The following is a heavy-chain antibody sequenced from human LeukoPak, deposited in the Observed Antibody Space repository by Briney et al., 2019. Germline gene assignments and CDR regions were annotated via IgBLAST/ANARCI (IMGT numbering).Heavy chain of an antibody. J-gene: IGHJ4*02. CDR2: ISASGGST. V-gene: IGHV3-23*01. CDR1: GFTFSSYA. Sequence: GGSLRLSCAASGFTFSSYAMSWVRQAPGQGLEWVSGISASGGSTYYADSLKGRFTISTDTSTSTPYMQMNSPRAEDTAVYYCAILPGYSSGWYEVNYWGQGTLVTVSS. CDR3: AILPGYSSGWYEVNY. D-gene: IGHD6-13*01.